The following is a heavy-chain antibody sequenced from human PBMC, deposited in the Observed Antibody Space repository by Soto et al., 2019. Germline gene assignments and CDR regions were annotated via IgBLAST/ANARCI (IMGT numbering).Heavy chain of an antibody. V-gene: IGHV4-59*08. D-gene: IGHD3-22*01. Sequence: PSETLSLTCTVSGGSISSYYWSWIRQPPGKGLEWIGYIYYSGSTNYNPSLKSRVTISVDTSKNQFSLKLSSVTAADRAVYYCASLTSGYYYDSSGYYEWFDPWGQGTLVTVSS. CDR2: IYYSGST. J-gene: IGHJ5*02. CDR1: GGSISSYY. CDR3: ASLTSGYYYDSSGYYEWFDP.